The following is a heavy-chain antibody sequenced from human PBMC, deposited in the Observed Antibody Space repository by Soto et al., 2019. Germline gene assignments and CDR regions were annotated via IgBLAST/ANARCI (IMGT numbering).Heavy chain of an antibody. Sequence: GASVKVSCKASGYAFTSYDINWVRQATGQGLEWMGWMNPNSGNTGYAQKFQGRVTMTRNTSISTAYMELSSLRSEDTAVYYCARGMSSSWYDYYYYYYIDVWGKGTTVTGSS. D-gene: IGHD6-13*01. CDR1: GYAFTSYD. CDR2: MNPNSGNT. V-gene: IGHV1-8*01. J-gene: IGHJ6*03. CDR3: ARGMSSSWYDYYYYYYIDV.